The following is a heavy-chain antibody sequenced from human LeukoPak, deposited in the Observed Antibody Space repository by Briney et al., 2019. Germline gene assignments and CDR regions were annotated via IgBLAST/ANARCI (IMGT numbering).Heavy chain of an antibody. CDR1: GYTFTAYY. V-gene: IGHV1-2*02. CDR2: ITPSGGT. Sequence: ASVKVSCKASGYTFTAYYIHWVRQAPGQGLEWMGWITPSGGTNYPQKFQGRVAITRDTSITTAYMDLSRLTSDDTAVYYCARDRYGDGFAHFDYWGQGALVTVSS. J-gene: IGHJ4*02. CDR3: ARDRYGDGFAHFDY. D-gene: IGHD5-24*01.